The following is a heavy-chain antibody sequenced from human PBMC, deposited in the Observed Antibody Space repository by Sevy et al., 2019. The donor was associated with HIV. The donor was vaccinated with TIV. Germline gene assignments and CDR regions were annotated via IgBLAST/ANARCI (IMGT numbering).Heavy chain of an antibody. CDR3: ARGASLYSSSIIEYDY. D-gene: IGHD6-6*01. Sequence: ASVKVSCKASGYTFTFYDINWVRQATGQGLEWVGWMNPNSGNTGYAQKFQGRVTMTRNTSISTAYMELSSLRSEDTAVFHCARGASLYSSSIIEYDYWGQGTLVTVSS. J-gene: IGHJ4*02. V-gene: IGHV1-8*01. CDR1: GYTFTFYD. CDR2: MNPNSGNT.